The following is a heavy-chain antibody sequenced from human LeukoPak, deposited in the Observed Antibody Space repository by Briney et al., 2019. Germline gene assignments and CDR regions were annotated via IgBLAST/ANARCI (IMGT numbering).Heavy chain of an antibody. CDR3: ARDWGGPTAWFDP. V-gene: IGHV1-46*01. Sequence: GASVKVSCKASGYTFTSYGISWVRQAPGQGLEWMGIINPSGGSTSYAQKFQGRVTMTRDTSTSTVYMELSSLRSEDTAVYYCARDWGGPTAWFDPWGQGTLVTVSS. CDR2: INPSGGST. J-gene: IGHJ5*02. D-gene: IGHD3-16*01. CDR1: GYTFTSYG.